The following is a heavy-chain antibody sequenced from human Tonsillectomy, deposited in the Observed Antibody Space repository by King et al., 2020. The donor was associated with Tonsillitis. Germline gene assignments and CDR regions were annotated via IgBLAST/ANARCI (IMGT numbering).Heavy chain of an antibody. D-gene: IGHD6-13*01. CDR1: GFTLSSYA. CDR2: ISFDGSNK. CDR3: ASSIAAADPPYY. Sequence: VQLVESGGGVVQPGRSLRLSCAASGFTLSSYAIHWVRQAPGKGLEWVAVISFDGSNKYYRDSVKGRFTISRDNSKNTLYLQMNSLRADDTAVYFCASSIAAADPPYYWGQGTLVTVSS. V-gene: IGHV3-30*04. J-gene: IGHJ4*02.